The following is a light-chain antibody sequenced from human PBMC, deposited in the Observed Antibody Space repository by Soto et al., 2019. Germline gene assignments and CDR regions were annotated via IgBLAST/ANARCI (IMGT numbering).Light chain of an antibody. Sequence: QSALTQPPSASGSPGQSVTISCTGTSSEVGGYNYVSWYQQHPGKAPKLMISEVSKRPSGVPDRFSGSKSGNTASLTVSGLQAQDEADYYCSSFDGNNNLVFGGGTQLTVL. J-gene: IGLJ2*01. CDR2: EVS. V-gene: IGLV2-8*01. CDR3: SSFDGNNNLV. CDR1: SSEVGGYNY.